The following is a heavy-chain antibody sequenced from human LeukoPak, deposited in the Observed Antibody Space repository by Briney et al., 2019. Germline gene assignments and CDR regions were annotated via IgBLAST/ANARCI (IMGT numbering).Heavy chain of an antibody. V-gene: IGHV3-23*01. Sequence: PGGSLRLSCAASGFTFSSYAISWVRQAPGKGLEWVSAISGSGGSTYYADSVKGRFTISRDNSKNTLYLQMNSLRAEDTAVYYCARKGYYDSSGYYYFHYWGQGTLVTVSS. D-gene: IGHD3-22*01. CDR2: ISGSGGST. CDR3: ARKGYYDSSGYYYFHY. J-gene: IGHJ4*02. CDR1: GFTFSSYA.